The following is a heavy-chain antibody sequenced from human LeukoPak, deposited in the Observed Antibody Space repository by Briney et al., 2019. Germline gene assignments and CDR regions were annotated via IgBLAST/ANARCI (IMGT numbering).Heavy chain of an antibody. Sequence: SETLSLTCAVYGGSFSGYYWSWIRQPPGKGLEWIGEINHSGSTNYNLSLKSRVTISVDTSKNQFSLKLSSVTAADTAVYYCARGPYSSSWYNYWGQGTLVTVSS. D-gene: IGHD6-13*01. CDR1: GGSFSGYY. J-gene: IGHJ4*02. V-gene: IGHV4-34*01. CDR2: INHSGST. CDR3: ARGPYSSSWYNY.